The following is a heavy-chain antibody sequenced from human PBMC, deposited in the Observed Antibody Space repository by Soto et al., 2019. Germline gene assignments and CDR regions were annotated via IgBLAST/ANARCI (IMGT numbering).Heavy chain of an antibody. CDR2: ISYDGSNK. D-gene: IGHD3-10*01. CDR1: GFTFSNFA. V-gene: IGHV3-30-3*01. J-gene: IGHJ6*02. Sequence: PGGSLRLSCAASGFTFSNFAMHWVRQAPGKVLECVAIISYDGSNKYYADSLKGRFTVSIDNAKNSVYLHMSSLRAEDTAVYYCARDGEAHYGLDVWGQGTTVTVSS. CDR3: ARDGEAHYGLDV.